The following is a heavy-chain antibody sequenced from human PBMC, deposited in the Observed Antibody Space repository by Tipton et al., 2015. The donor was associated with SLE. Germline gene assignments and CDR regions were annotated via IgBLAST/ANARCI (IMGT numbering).Heavy chain of an antibody. CDR3: ARGKAEQLVDFDY. CDR1: GGSISSYY. V-gene: IGHV4-39*01. CDR2: IYYSGST. Sequence: TLSLTCTVSGGSISSYYWGWIRQPPGKGLEWIGSIYYSGSTYYNPSLKSRVTISVDTSKNQFSLKLSSVTAADTAVYYCARGKAEQLVDFDYWGQGTLVTVSS. J-gene: IGHJ4*02. D-gene: IGHD6-6*01.